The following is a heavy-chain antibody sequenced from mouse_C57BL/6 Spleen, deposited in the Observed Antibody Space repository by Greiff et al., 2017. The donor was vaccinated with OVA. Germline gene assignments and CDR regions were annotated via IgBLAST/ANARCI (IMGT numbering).Heavy chain of an antibody. CDR3: TRGYYYGSSLDY. V-gene: IGHV1-15*01. J-gene: IGHJ2*01. CDR1: GYTFTDYE. D-gene: IGHD1-1*01. Sequence: QVQLQQSGAELVRPGASVTLSCKASGYTFTDYEMHWVQQTPVHGLEWIGAIDPETGGTAYNQKFKGKAILHADKSSSTAYMELRSLTSEDSAVYYCTRGYYYGSSLDYWGQGTTLTVSS. CDR2: IDPETGGT.